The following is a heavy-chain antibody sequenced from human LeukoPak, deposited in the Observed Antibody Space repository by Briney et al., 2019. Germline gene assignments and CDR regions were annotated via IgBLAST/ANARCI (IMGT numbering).Heavy chain of an antibody. CDR3: ARDLVLARLFDY. D-gene: IGHD3-3*01. CDR1: GGSISSGDYY. CDR2: IYYSGST. V-gene: IGHV4-30-4*08. Sequence: SETLSLTCTVSGGSISSGDYYWRWIRQPPGKGLEWIGYIYYSGSTYYNPSLKSRVTISVDTSKNQFSLKLSSVTAADTAVYYCARDLVLARLFDYWGQGTLVTVSS. J-gene: IGHJ4*02.